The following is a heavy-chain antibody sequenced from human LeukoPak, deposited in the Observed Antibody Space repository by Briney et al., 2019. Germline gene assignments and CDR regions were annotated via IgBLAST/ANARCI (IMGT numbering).Heavy chain of an antibody. Sequence: GGSLRLSCAASGFTFSDYYMSWIRQAPGKGLEWVSYISSSGSTIYYADSVKGRFTISRDNAKNSLYLQMNSLRAEDTAVYYCASGILTGYYNFDYWGQGTLVTVSS. D-gene: IGHD3-9*01. CDR3: ASGILTGYYNFDY. V-gene: IGHV3-11*04. J-gene: IGHJ4*02. CDR2: ISSSGSTI. CDR1: GFTFSDYY.